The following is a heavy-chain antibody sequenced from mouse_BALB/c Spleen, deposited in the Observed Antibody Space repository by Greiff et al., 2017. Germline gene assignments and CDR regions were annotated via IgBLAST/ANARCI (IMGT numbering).Heavy chain of an antibody. CDR2: IDPANGNT. CDR1: GFNIKDTY. V-gene: IGHV14-3*02. D-gene: IGHD4-1*01. CDR3: ALNWDGYAMDY. J-gene: IGHJ4*01. Sequence: EVQVVESGAELVKPGASVKLSCTASGFNIKDTYMHWVKQRPEQGLEWIGRIDPANGNTKYDPKFQGKATITADTSSNTAYLQLSSLTSEDTAVYYCALNWDGYAMDYWGQGTSVTVSS.